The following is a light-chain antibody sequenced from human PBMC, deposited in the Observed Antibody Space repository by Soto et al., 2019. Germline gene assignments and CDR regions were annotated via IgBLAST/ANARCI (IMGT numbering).Light chain of an antibody. CDR3: QQSYSSPYT. CDR1: QSISSS. J-gene: IGKJ2*01. V-gene: IGKV1-39*01. Sequence: DIQMTQSPSSLAASVGDRVTITCRASQSISSSLNWYQQKPGKAPKLLIYRASSLQSGVPSRFSGSGSGTDFTLTISSLQPEDFATYYCQQSYSSPYTFGQGTKLEIK. CDR2: RAS.